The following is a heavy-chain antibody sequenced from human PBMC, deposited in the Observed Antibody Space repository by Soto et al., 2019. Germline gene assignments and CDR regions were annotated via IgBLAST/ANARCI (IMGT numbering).Heavy chain of an antibody. J-gene: IGHJ6*02. CDR2: IYSGGST. CDR1: GFTVSSNY. V-gene: IGHV3-66*01. D-gene: IGHD2-2*01. Sequence: PGGSLRLSCAASGFTVSSNYMSWVRQAPGKGLEWVSVIYSGGSTYYADSVKGRFTISRDNSKNTLYLQMNSLRAEDTAVYYCARDYCISTSCYVLYGMDVWGQGTTVTVSS. CDR3: ARDYCISTSCYVLYGMDV.